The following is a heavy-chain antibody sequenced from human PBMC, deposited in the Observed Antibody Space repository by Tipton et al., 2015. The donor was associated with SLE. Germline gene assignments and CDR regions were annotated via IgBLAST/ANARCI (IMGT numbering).Heavy chain of an antibody. CDR2: INHSGIT. Sequence: LSLTCAEKGGSFSGYYWSWIRQPPGKGLEWIGEINHSGITNYKPSLKSRLTTSVDTSKNQFSLKLNSVTAADTAVYYCATSISSSWWGGAAFDIWGQGTMVTVSS. V-gene: IGHV4-34*01. CDR1: GGSFSGYY. CDR3: ATSISSSWWGGAAFDI. J-gene: IGHJ3*02. D-gene: IGHD6-13*01.